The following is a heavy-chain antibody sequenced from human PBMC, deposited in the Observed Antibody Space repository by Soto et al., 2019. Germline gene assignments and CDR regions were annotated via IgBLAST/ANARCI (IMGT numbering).Heavy chain of an antibody. CDR1: GGSMSGYH. CDR2: VFDSGST. Sequence: QVQLQESGPGLMKPSETLSLICTVSGGSMSGYHWTWIRQSPGKEMEFIGSVFDSGSTKSNPSLRSRVAISRDASKRQFSLTLSSVTAADTAVYYCASCLNSAGSCLRFLRWGQGTLVTVSS. V-gene: IGHV4-59*12. D-gene: IGHD2-15*01. CDR3: ASCLNSAGSCLRFLR. J-gene: IGHJ1*01.